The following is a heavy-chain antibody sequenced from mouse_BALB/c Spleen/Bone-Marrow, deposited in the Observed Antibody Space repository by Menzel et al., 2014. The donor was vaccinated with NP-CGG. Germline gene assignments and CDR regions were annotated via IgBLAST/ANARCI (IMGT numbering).Heavy chain of an antibody. J-gene: IGHJ3*01. CDR2: ISSGSSTI. V-gene: IGHV5-17*02. D-gene: IGHD2-1*01. Sequence: VQLKDSGGGLVQPGGSRKLSCAASGFTFSSFGMHWVRQAPEKGLEWAAYISSGSSTIYYADTVKGRFTISRDNPKNTLFLQMTSLRSEDTAMYYCARGGNYAWFAYWGQGTLVTVSA. CDR1: GFTFSSFG. CDR3: ARGGNYAWFAY.